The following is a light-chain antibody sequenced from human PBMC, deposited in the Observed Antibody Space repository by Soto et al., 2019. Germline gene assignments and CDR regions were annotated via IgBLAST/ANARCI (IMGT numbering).Light chain of an antibody. Sequence: QSALTQPASVSGSPEQSITISCNGTSSDVGAYNLVSWYQQHPGKAPKLIIYEGSKRPSGISHRFSGSKSDNTASLTISGLRAEDEAHYHCCSYAGSRTFVFGGGTKLTVL. CDR1: SSDVGAYNL. J-gene: IGLJ3*02. CDR2: EGS. CDR3: CSYAGSRTFV. V-gene: IGLV2-23*01.